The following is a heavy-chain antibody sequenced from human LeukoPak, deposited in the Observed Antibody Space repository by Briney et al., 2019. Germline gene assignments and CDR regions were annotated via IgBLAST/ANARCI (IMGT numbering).Heavy chain of an antibody. V-gene: IGHV3-11*01. J-gene: IGHJ6*02. CDR1: EFTFSNFY. CDR2: ISSSGSAI. Sequence: GGSLRLSCAASEFTFSNFYVSWIRQAPGKGLEWVSYISSSGSAIYYADSVKGRFTISRDNAKNSLYLQMNSLRAEDTAVYYCARGLTRGMDVWGQGTTVTVSS. CDR3: ARGLTRGMDV.